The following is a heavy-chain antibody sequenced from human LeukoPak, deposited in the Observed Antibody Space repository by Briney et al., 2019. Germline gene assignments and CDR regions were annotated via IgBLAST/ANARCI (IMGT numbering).Heavy chain of an antibody. V-gene: IGHV4-39*07. CDR3: ARGARAGYNLEPFDY. CDR1: GGSISSSNFY. D-gene: IGHD5-24*01. CDR2: IYYSGST. Sequence: SETLSLTCTVSGGSISSSNFYWGWIRQPPGKGLEWIGSIYYSGSTYYNPSLESRVTISVDTSKNQFSLKLSSVTAADTAVYYCARGARAGYNLEPFDYWGQGTLVTVSS. J-gene: IGHJ4*02.